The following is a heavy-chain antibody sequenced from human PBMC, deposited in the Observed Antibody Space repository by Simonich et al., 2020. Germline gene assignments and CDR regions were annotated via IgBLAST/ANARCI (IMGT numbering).Heavy chain of an antibody. CDR3: ARHAGFAFDI. V-gene: IGHV4-39*01. J-gene: IGHJ3*02. CDR1: GGSISSSSYY. D-gene: IGHD6-13*01. CDR2: IYYSVST. Sequence: QLQLQESGPGLVKPSETLSLTCTVSGGSISSSSYYWGWIRQPPGKGLEWIGSIYYSVSTYYNPYLMRRVTISVDTSKNQFSLKLSSVTAADTAVYYCARHAGFAFDIWGQGTMVTVSS.